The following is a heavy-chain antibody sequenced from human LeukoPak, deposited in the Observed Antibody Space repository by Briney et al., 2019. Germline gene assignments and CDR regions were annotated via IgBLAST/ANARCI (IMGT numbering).Heavy chain of an antibody. CDR3: AKLLWFGELSLDY. D-gene: IGHD3-10*01. CDR2: ISSSGSTI. V-gene: IGHV3-48*03. J-gene: IGHJ4*02. Sequence: PGGSLRLSCAASGLTFSSYEMNWVRQAPGKGLEWISYISSSGSTIYYADSVKGRFTISRDNAKNSLYLQMNSLRAEDTAVYYCAKLLWFGELSLDYWGQGTLVTVSS. CDR1: GLTFSSYE.